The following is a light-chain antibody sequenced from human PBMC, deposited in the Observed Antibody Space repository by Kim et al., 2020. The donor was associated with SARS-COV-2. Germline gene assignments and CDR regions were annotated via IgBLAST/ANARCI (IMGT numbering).Light chain of an antibody. CDR2: DAS. CDR3: QQYNTH. Sequence: STLAASIGDRVRITCRASQSISSSLAWYQQKPGKAPKLLIYDASSLESGVPSRFSGSRSGTEFTLTISTLQPDDFATYYCQQYNTHFGQGTKLEI. CDR1: QSISSS. J-gene: IGKJ2*01. V-gene: IGKV1-5*01.